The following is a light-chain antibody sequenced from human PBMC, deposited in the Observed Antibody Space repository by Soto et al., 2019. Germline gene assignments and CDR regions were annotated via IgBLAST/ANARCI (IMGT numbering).Light chain of an antibody. V-gene: IGKV1-27*01. CDR1: QGISNY. CDR2: ATS. CDR3: QEYNSAPFT. Sequence: DIQMIQSPSSLSASVGDRVTITCRASQGISNYLAWYQQKPGKVPKLLIYATSTLQSGVPSRFSGSGSPTDFTLTISSLQPEDVATYYCQEYNSAPFTFGPGTKVNVK. J-gene: IGKJ3*01.